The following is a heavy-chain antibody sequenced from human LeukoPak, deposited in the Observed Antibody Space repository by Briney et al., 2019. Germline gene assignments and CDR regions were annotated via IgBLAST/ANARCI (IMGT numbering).Heavy chain of an antibody. CDR1: GFTFSSYS. V-gene: IGHV3-33*08. D-gene: IGHD3-3*01. J-gene: IGHJ4*02. CDR2: IWYDGSNK. Sequence: GGSLRLSCAASGFTFSSYSMNWVRQAPGKGLEWVAVIWYDGSNKYYADSVKGRFTISRDNSKNTLYLQMNSLRAEDTAVYYCARGGYYDFWSGYYPATDYWGQGTLVTVSS. CDR3: ARGGYYDFWSGYYPATDY.